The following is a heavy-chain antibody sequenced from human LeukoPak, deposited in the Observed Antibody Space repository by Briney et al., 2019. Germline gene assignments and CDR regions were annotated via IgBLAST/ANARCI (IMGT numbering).Heavy chain of an antibody. CDR3: ARDRGGSIAAAQDV. Sequence: GGSLRLSCAASGFTFSSYAMSWVRQAPGKGLEWVSAISGSGGSTYYADSVKGRFTISRDNSKNTLYLQMNSLRAEDTAVYYCARDRGGSIAAAQDVWGKGTTVTVSS. J-gene: IGHJ6*04. CDR1: GFTFSSYA. D-gene: IGHD6-13*01. V-gene: IGHV3-23*01. CDR2: ISGSGGST.